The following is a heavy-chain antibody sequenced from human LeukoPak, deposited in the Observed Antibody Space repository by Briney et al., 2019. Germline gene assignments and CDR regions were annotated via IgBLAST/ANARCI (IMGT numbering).Heavy chain of an antibody. CDR3: ARALIAAAGTGYFDL. D-gene: IGHD6-13*01. CDR1: GGSISSGGYY. CDR2: IYYSGST. V-gene: IGHV4-31*03. Sequence: SETLSLTCTVSGGSISSGGYYWSWIGQHPGKGLEWIGSIYYSGSTYYNPSLKSRVTISVDTSKNQFSLKLSSVTAADTAVYYCARALIAAAGTGYFDLWGRGTLVTVSS. J-gene: IGHJ2*01.